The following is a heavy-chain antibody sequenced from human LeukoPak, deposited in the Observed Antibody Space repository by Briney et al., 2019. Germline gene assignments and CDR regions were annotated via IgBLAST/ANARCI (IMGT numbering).Heavy chain of an antibody. CDR1: GGSISSSSYY. CDR3: ARGRGRYFDWLGHDDY. D-gene: IGHD3-9*01. V-gene: IGHV4-39*07. Sequence: SETLSLTCTVSGGSISSSSYYWGWIRQPPGKGLEWIGSIYYSGSTYYNPSLKSRVTISVDTSKNQFSLKLSSVTAADTAVYYCARGRGRYFDWLGHDDYWGQGTLVTVSS. J-gene: IGHJ4*02. CDR2: IYYSGST.